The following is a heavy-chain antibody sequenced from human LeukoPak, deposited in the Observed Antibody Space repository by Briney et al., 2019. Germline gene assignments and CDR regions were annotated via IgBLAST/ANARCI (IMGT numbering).Heavy chain of an antibody. D-gene: IGHD3-10*01. CDR3: ATPPHYYGSGSYPFDY. CDR2: FDPEDGET. J-gene: IGHJ4*02. CDR1: GYTLTELS. V-gene: IGHV1-24*01. Sequence: ASVTVSCKVSGYTLTELSMHWVRQAPGKGLEWMGGFDPEDGETIYAQKFQGRVTMTEDTSTDTAYMELSSLRSEDTAVYYCATPPHYYGSGSYPFDYWGQGTLGTVS.